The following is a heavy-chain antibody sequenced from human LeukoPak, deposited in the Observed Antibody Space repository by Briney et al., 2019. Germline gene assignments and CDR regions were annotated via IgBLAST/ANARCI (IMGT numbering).Heavy chain of an antibody. Sequence: ASVKVSCKASGYTFTGYYMHWVRQAPGQGLEWMGWINPNSGGTNYAQKFQGRVTMTRDTSVSTAYMELGRLRSDDTAVYYCARDPYYGSGRRYGMDVWGQGTTVTVSS. CDR1: GYTFTGYY. CDR2: INPNSGGT. V-gene: IGHV1-2*02. D-gene: IGHD3-10*01. CDR3: ARDPYYGSGRRYGMDV. J-gene: IGHJ6*02.